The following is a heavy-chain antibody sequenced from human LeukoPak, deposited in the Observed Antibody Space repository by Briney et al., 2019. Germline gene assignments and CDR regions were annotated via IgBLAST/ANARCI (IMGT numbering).Heavy chain of an antibody. Sequence: ASVKVSCKTSGYTFTDHYMHWVRQAPGQGLEWMGRINPNSGDTNYAQKFQGWVTMTRDTSISAAYMELSRLTSDDTAVYYCARGRFLEFLEWLFPFDYWGQGTLVTVSS. D-gene: IGHD3-3*02. V-gene: IGHV1-2*04. CDR3: ARGRFLEFLEWLFPFDY. CDR2: INPNSGDT. J-gene: IGHJ4*02. CDR1: GYTFTDHY.